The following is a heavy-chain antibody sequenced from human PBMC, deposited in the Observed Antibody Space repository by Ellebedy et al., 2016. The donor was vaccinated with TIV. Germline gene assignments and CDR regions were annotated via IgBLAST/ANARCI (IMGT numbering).Heavy chain of an antibody. Sequence: GESLKISCSGSGFILSNYSMNRVRQAPGKGLKWVPGISGSVGNTYYADSVKGRFTISRDNSKDTLYLQVNSLRDEDTAVYYCARDPVGVGPAFDIWGQGTMVTVSS. CDR3: ARDPVGVGPAFDI. V-gene: IGHV3-23*01. CDR1: GFILSNYS. J-gene: IGHJ3*02. D-gene: IGHD4-23*01. CDR2: ISGSVGNT.